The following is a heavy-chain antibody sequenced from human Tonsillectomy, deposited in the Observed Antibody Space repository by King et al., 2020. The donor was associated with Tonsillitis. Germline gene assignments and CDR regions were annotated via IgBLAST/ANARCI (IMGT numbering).Heavy chain of an antibody. Sequence: QLQLQESGPGVVRPSEILSLTCTVSGGSISSSDHYWAWIRRPPGKGLEWFGYMLYSGAIFYNPSLNSRITISGGTSANRFSLKLSSVTAADTAVYFCARYVSGSFDYWGQGALVTVSS. V-gene: IGHV4-39*01. CDR1: GGSISSSDHY. CDR3: ARYVSGSFDY. D-gene: IGHD1-26*01. CDR2: MLYSGAI. J-gene: IGHJ4*02.